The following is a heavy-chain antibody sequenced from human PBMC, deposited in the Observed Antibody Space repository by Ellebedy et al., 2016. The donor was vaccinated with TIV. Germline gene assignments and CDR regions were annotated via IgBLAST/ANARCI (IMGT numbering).Heavy chain of an antibody. CDR2: INLRGCST. D-gene: IGHD2-2*01. CDR3: AREGTSGALDY. J-gene: IGHJ4*02. CDR1: GYTFTSYY. Sequence: AASVKVSCKASGYTFTSYYMHWVRQAPGQGLEWMGIINLRGCSTSYEQKFQGRVTMTRDTSTSTVFMELSSLRSEDTAVYYCAREGTSGALDYWGQGTLVTVSS. V-gene: IGHV1-46*01.